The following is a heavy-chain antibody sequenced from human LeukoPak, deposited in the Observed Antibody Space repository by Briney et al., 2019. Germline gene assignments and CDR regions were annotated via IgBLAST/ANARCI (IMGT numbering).Heavy chain of an antibody. Sequence: PGGSLRLSCVASGFTFSSYAMSWVRQAPGKGLEWVSAISGSGGSTYYADSVKGRFTISRDNSKNTLYLQMNSLRAEDTAVYYCAKPRLVIIQAWFDPWGQGTLVTVSS. CDR3: AKPRLVIIQAWFDP. D-gene: IGHD3-9*01. V-gene: IGHV3-23*01. CDR2: ISGSGGST. J-gene: IGHJ5*02. CDR1: GFTFSSYA.